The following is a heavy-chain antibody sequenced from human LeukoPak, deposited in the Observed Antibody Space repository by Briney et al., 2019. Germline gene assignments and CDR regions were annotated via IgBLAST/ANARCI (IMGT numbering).Heavy chain of an antibody. CDR3: ARDYEGHSYGSYYFDY. J-gene: IGHJ4*02. D-gene: IGHD5-18*01. CDR2: ISYDGSNK. V-gene: IGHV3-30*04. CDR1: GFTFSSYA. Sequence: PGGSLRLSCAASGFTFSSYAMHWVRQAPGKGLEWVAVISYDGSNKYYADSVKGRFTISRDNSKNTLYLQMDSLRAEDTAVYYCARDYEGHSYGSYYFDYWGQGTLVTVSS.